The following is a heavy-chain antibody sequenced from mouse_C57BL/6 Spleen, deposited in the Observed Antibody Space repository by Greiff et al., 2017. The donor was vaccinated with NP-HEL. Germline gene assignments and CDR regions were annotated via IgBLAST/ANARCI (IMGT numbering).Heavy chain of an antibody. Sequence: QVQLQQPGAELVKPGASVKMSCKASGYTFTSYWITWVKQRPGQGLEWIGDIYPGSGSTNYNEKFKSKATLTVDTSSSTAYMQLRSLTSEDSAVYYCARDYGSSYYFDSWGQGTTLTVSS. CDR1: GYTFTSYW. CDR2: IYPGSGST. V-gene: IGHV1-55*01. J-gene: IGHJ2*01. CDR3: ARDYGSSYYFDS. D-gene: IGHD1-1*01.